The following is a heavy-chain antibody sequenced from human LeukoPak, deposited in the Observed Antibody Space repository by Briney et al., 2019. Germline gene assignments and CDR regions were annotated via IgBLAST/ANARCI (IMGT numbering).Heavy chain of an antibody. Sequence: GGSLRLSCAASGFTFSDYYMSWIRQAPGKGLEWVSYISSSGSTIYYADSVKGRFTISRDNSKNTLYLQMNSLRAEDTAVYYCASTDSSSWYWGDPTPLYWGQGTLVTVSS. CDR3: ASTDSSSWYWGDPTPLY. J-gene: IGHJ4*02. D-gene: IGHD6-13*01. CDR1: GFTFSDYY. CDR2: ISSSGSTI. V-gene: IGHV3-11*04.